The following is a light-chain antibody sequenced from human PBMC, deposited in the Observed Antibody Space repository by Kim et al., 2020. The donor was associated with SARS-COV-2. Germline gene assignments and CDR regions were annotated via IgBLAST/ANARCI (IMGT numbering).Light chain of an antibody. J-gene: IGLJ3*02. CDR1: SSNIGSNN. V-gene: IGLV1-44*01. CDR2: SNN. Sequence: ELTQPPSASGTPGQRVTISCSGSSSNIGSNNVVWYQQLPGAAPNLLIYSNNQRPSGIPDRFSGSRSGTSASLAISALQSGDEADYYCAVWDDSLKQGVFGGGTQLTVL. CDR3: AVWDDSLKQGV.